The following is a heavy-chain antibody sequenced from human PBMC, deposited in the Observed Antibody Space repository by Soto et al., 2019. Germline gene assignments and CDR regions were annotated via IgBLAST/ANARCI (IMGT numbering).Heavy chain of an antibody. CDR3: AKDQGSSWYEIDY. J-gene: IGHJ4*02. CDR2: IRDSGGEK. D-gene: IGHD6-13*01. V-gene: IGHV3-23*01. Sequence: GGSLRLSCAASGFTFSSYWMSWVRQAPGKGLEWVANIRDSGGEKYYVDSVKGRFTISRDNSKNTLYLQMNSLRAEDTAVYYCAKDQGSSWYEIDYWGQGTLVTVSS. CDR1: GFTFSSYW.